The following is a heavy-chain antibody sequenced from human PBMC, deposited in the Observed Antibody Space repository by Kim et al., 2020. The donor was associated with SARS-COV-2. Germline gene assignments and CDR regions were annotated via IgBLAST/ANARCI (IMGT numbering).Heavy chain of an antibody. J-gene: IGHJ6*02. CDR1: GVFITSPHYY. Sequence: SETLSLTCSVSGVFITSPHYYWAWIRQSPGKGLEWVGGIYFSGSSYYPPSLRSRVSVSLNTPKNQFSLNLNSVTAADTTVYYCARGTWFGELGSMDVWG. CDR2: IYFSGSS. D-gene: IGHD3-10*01. V-gene: IGHV4-39*07. CDR3: ARGTWFGELGSMDV.